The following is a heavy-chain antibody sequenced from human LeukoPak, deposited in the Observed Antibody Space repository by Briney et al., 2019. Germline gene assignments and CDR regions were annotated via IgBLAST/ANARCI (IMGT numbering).Heavy chain of an antibody. CDR2: INHSGST. D-gene: IGHD5-12*01. J-gene: IGHJ4*02. CDR3: ARDTGGYSFDY. Sequence: SETLSLTYAVYGGSFSGYYWSWIRQPPGKGLEWIGEINHSGSTNYNPSLKSRVTISVDTSKNQFSLKLSSVTAADTAVYYCARDTGGYSFDYWGQGTLVTVSS. V-gene: IGHV4-34*01. CDR1: GGSFSGYY.